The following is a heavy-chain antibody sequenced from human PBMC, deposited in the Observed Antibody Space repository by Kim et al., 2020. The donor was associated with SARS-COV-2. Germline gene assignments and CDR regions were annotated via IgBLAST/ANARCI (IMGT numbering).Heavy chain of an antibody. CDR2: IYYSGST. V-gene: IGHV4-59*01. CDR1: GGSISSYY. J-gene: IGHJ4*02. D-gene: IGHD3-9*01. CDR3: ASGWNYDILTGYVY. Sequence: SETLSLTCTVSGGSISSYYWSWIRQPPGKGLEWIGYIYYSGSTNYNPSLKSRVTISVDTSKNQFSLKLSSVTAADTAVYYCASGWNYDILTGYVYWGQGTLVTVSS.